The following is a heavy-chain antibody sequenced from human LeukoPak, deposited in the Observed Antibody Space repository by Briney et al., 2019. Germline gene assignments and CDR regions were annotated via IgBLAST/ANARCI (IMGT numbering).Heavy chain of an antibody. Sequence: PGRSLRLSCAASGFTFSSYAMSWVRQAPGKGLEWVSTISGSSGSTYYADSVKGRFTVSRDNSKNTLYLQMSYLRAEDTAVYYCAKGAQSSTRWNAFDIWGQGTMVTVSS. CDR3: AKGAQSSTRWNAFDI. D-gene: IGHD2-2*01. CDR2: ISGSSGST. V-gene: IGHV3-23*01. CDR1: GFTFSSYA. J-gene: IGHJ3*02.